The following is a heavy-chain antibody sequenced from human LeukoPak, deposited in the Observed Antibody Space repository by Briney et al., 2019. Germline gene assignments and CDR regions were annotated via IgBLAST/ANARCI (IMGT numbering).Heavy chain of an antibody. CDR3: ARVGPLNYYGSGSSDG. D-gene: IGHD3-10*01. Sequence: GGSLRLSSAASGFTFSSYSMNWVRQAPGKGLEWVSSISSSSSYIYYADSVKGRFTISRDNAKNSLYLQMNSLRTEDTAVYYCARVGPLNYYGSGSSDGGGQGTLVTVSS. CDR2: ISSSSSYI. CDR1: GFTFSSYS. V-gene: IGHV3-21*01. J-gene: IGHJ4*02.